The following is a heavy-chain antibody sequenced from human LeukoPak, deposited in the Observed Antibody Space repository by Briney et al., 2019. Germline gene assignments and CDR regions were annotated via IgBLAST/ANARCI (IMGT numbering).Heavy chain of an antibody. CDR1: GFAFSSYG. CDR3: AKDVALRAAAYYFDY. D-gene: IGHD2-21*01. CDR2: ISYNGGDK. J-gene: IGHJ4*02. V-gene: IGHV3-30*18. Sequence: GRSLRLSCAASGFAFSSYGMHWVRQAPGKGLEWVAVISYNGGDKKYADSVKGRFTISRDNSKNTVYLEMNSLRTEDTAVYYCAKDVALRAAAYYFDYWGQGTLVTVSS.